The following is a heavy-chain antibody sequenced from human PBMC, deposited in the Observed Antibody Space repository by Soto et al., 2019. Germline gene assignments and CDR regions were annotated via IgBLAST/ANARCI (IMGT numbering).Heavy chain of an antibody. D-gene: IGHD3-10*01. CDR3: ARASTGSGFDY. Sequence: GASVKVSCKASGYTFTSYDINWVRQATGQGLGWMGWMNPNSGNTGYAQKFQGRVTMTRNTSISTAYMELSGLRSEDTAVYYCARASTGSGFDYWGQGTLVTVSS. CDR1: GYTFTSYD. J-gene: IGHJ4*02. CDR2: MNPNSGNT. V-gene: IGHV1-8*01.